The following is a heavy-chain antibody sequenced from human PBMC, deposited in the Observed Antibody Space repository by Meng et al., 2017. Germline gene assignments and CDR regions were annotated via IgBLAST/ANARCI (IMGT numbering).Heavy chain of an antibody. D-gene: IGHD4-17*01. Sequence: ASVTVSCLASVYTFTSYAMHWVRQAPGQRLEWMGWINAGNGNTKYSQKFQGRVTITRDTSASTAYMELSSLRSGDTAVYYCARVPRGYGDYRYFDYWGQGTLVTVSS. V-gene: IGHV1-3*01. CDR3: ARVPRGYGDYRYFDY. CDR1: VYTFTSYA. CDR2: INAGNGNT. J-gene: IGHJ4*02.